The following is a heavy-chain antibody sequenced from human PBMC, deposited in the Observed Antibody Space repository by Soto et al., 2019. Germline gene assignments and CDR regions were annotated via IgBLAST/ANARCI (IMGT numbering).Heavy chain of an antibody. D-gene: IGHD3-10*01. CDR2: ISAYNGNT. CDR1: GYTFTSYG. Sequence: ASVKVSCKASGYTFTSYGISWVRQAPGQGLEWMGWISAYNGNTNYAQKLQGRFTMTPDTSTSTAYMELRSLRSDDTAVYYCARDLGVRGIRFKAEIYYFDYWGQGTLVTVSS. CDR3: ARDLGVRGIRFKAEIYYFDY. J-gene: IGHJ4*02. V-gene: IGHV1-18*01.